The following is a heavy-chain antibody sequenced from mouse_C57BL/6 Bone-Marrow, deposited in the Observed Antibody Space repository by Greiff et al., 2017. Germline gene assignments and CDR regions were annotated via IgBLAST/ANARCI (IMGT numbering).Heavy chain of an antibody. CDR3: ARGTTVGARDWYFDV. CDR2: IYPGDGDT. CDR1: GYAFSSYW. J-gene: IGHJ1*03. D-gene: IGHD1-1*01. V-gene: IGHV1-80*01. Sequence: QVQLKQSGAELVKPGASVKISCKASGYAFSSYWMNWVKQRPGQGLEWIGQIYPGDGDTKYTGKFQGKATLTADKSSSTAYMQLSSLTSEDSAVYFGARGTTVGARDWYFDVWGTGTTVTVSS.